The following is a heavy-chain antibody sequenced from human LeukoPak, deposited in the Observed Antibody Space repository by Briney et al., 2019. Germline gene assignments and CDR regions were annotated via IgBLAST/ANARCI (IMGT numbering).Heavy chain of an antibody. Sequence: GGSLRLSCAASGFTFSSYGMHWVRQAPGKGLEWVAFIRYDGSNKYYADSVKGRFTISRDNSKNTLYPQMNSLRAEGTAVYYCAKDSDCSSTSCYSAEYFQHWGQGTLVTVSS. CDR1: GFTFSSYG. CDR3: AKDSDCSSTSCYSAEYFQH. D-gene: IGHD2-2*01. V-gene: IGHV3-30*02. CDR2: IRYDGSNK. J-gene: IGHJ1*01.